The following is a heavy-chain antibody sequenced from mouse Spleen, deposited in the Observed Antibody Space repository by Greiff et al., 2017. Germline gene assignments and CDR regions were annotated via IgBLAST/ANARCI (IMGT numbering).Heavy chain of an antibody. CDR1: GFTFSDYG. V-gene: IGHV5-17*01. D-gene: IGHD1-1*01. CDR3: ARSTVESPLEFDY. CDR2: ISSGSSTI. Sequence: DVKLVESGGGLVKPGGSLKLSCAASGFTFSDYGMHWVRQAPEKGLEWVAYISSGSSTIYYADTVKGRFTISRDNAKNTLFLQMTSLRSEDTAMYYCARSTVESPLEFDYWGQGTTLTVSS. J-gene: IGHJ2*01.